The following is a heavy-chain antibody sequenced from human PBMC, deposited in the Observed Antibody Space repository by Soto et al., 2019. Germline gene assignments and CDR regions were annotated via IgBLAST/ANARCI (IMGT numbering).Heavy chain of an antibody. V-gene: IGHV4-34*01. D-gene: IGHD6-13*01. J-gene: IGHJ4*02. CDR1: GGSFSGYY. CDR3: ARGRGSSWYFDY. Sequence: SETLSLTCAVYGGSFSGYYWSWIRQPPGKGLEWIGYIYHTGSTNYNPSLRSRVTISGDTSKNEFSLKLSSVTAADTAVYYCARGRGSSWYFDYWGQGTLVTVSS. CDR2: IYHTGST.